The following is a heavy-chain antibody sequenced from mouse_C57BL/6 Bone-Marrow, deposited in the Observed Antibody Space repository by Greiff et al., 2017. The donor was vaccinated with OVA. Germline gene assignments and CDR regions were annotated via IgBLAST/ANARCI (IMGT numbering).Heavy chain of an antibody. CDR1: GYTFTSYT. J-gene: IGHJ2*01. CDR2: IDHTNDDY. Sequence: VQLQQSGAELARPGASVKMSCKASGYTFTSYTIHWVNQRPGQGLEWIGYIDHTNDDYNSNQKLKGKATLTADKSSSTAYIQLSSLTSEDSAVYYCTRGYYFDYWGQGTTLTVSS. V-gene: IGHV1-4*01. CDR3: TRGYYFDY.